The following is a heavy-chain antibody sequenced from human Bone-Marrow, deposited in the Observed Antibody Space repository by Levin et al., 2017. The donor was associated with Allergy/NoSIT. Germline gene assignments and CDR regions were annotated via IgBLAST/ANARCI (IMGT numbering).Heavy chain of an antibody. D-gene: IGHD6-6*01. CDR2: IYPADSDT. Sequence: KPGGSLRLSCKASGYRFATDWIGWVRQKPGKGLEWMGIIYPADSDTRYSPSFQGQVTISADKSITTAFLQWSSLKASDTAMYYCARRPAYSSSSGLDYFDPWGQGTLVTVSS. CDR3: ARRPAYSSSSGLDYFDP. CDR1: GYRFATDW. V-gene: IGHV5-51*01. J-gene: IGHJ5*02.